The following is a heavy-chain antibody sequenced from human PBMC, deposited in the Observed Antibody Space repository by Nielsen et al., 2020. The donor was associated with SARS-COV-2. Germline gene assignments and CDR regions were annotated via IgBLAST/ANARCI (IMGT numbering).Heavy chain of an antibody. D-gene: IGHD3-10*01. V-gene: IGHV3-30*19. CDR1: GFTFSSYG. CDR2: IWYDGSNK. Sequence: GESLKISCAASGFTFSSYGMHWVRQAPGKGLEWAAVIWYDGSNKYYADSVKGRFTISRDNSKNTLYLQMNSLRAEDTAVYYCARGGWFGGSLYYYGMDVWGQGTTVTVSS. CDR3: ARGGWFGGSLYYYGMDV. J-gene: IGHJ6*02.